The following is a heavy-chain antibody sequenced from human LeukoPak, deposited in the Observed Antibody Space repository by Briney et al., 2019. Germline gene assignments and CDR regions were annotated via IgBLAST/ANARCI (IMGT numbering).Heavy chain of an antibody. V-gene: IGHV1-2*02. CDR1: GYTFTGYY. J-gene: IGHJ6*02. CDR3: AREGITMVRGTQYGMDV. Sequence: ASVKVSCTASGYTFTGYYMHWVRQAPGQGLEWMGWINPNSGGTNYAQKFQGRVTMTRDTSISTAYMELSRLRSDDTAVYYCAREGITMVRGTQYGMDVWGQGTTVTVSS. CDR2: INPNSGGT. D-gene: IGHD3-10*01.